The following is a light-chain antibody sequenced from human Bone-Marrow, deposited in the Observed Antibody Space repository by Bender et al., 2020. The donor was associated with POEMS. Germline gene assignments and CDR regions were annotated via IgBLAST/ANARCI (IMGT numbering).Light chain of an antibody. J-gene: IGLJ2*01. Sequence: SYEVTQPPSVSVSPGQTASITCSGDDLGDKYVAWYQQKPGQSPVLVIYQDTKRPSGIPVRFSGSNSGNTATLTISGTQALDEADYYCQAWETYYVIFGGGTKLTVL. CDR2: QDT. CDR3: QAWETYYVI. CDR1: DLGDKY. V-gene: IGLV3-1*01.